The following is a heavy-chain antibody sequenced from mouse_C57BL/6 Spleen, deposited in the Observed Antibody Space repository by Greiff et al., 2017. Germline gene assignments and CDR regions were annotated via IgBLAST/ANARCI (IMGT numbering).Heavy chain of an antibody. CDR3: ARGSITTVVARDYFDY. Sequence: EVQLQQSGPELVKPGASVKISCKASGYTFTDYYMNWVKQSHGKRLEWIGDINPNNGGTSYNQKLKGKATLTVDKSSSTAYRELHSLTSEDSAVYSCARGSITTVVARDYFDYWGQGTTLTVSS. D-gene: IGHD1-1*01. CDR1: GYTFTDYY. J-gene: IGHJ2*01. CDR2: INPNNGGT. V-gene: IGHV1-26*01.